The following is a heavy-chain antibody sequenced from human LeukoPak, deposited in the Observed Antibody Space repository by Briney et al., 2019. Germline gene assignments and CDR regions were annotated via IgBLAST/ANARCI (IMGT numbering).Heavy chain of an antibody. J-gene: IGHJ4*02. CDR1: GFTFSSYW. Sequence: GGSLRLSCAASGFTFSSYWMHWVRQAPGKGLVWVSRINSDGSSTSYADSVKGRFTISRDNAKNTLYLQMNSLRAEDTAVYYWSRDSGCRLYYYDSSGYKRLIDYWGQGTLVTVSS. V-gene: IGHV3-74*01. CDR2: INSDGSST. CDR3: SRDSGCRLYYYDSSGYKRLIDY. D-gene: IGHD3-22*01.